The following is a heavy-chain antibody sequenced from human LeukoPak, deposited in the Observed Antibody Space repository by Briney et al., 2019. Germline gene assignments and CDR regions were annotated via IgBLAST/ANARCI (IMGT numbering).Heavy chain of an antibody. CDR1: GFTFSNYG. D-gene: IGHD6-19*01. CDR3: AKDGGGWYGNWFDP. V-gene: IGHV3-23*01. J-gene: IGHJ5*02. Sequence: GGSLRLSCAASGFTFSNYGMSWVRQAPGKGLEWVSAISGSGGSTYYADSVKGRFTISRDNSKNTLYLQMNSLRAEDTAVYYCAKDGGGWYGNWFDPWGQGTLVTVSS. CDR2: ISGSGGST.